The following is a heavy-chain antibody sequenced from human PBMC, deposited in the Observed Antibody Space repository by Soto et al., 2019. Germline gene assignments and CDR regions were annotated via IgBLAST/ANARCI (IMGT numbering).Heavy chain of an antibody. D-gene: IGHD2-2*01. V-gene: IGHV3-23*01. Sequence: EVQPLESGGGLVQPGGSLRLSCAASGFTFSSYAMSWVRQAPGKGLEWVSGISGSGGSTDYADSVKGRFTISRDNFKNTLDLQMNSLRADDTAVYFCAKRNWEGCSSITCYVYDHWGQGTLVTVS. CDR2: ISGSGGST. J-gene: IGHJ5*02. CDR3: AKRNWEGCSSITCYVYDH. CDR1: GFTFSSYA.